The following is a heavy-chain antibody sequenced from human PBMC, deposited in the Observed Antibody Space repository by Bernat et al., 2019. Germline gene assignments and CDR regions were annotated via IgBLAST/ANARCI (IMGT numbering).Heavy chain of an antibody. V-gene: IGHV4-4*02. J-gene: IGHJ4*02. CDR2: IYHSGST. CDR1: GGSISSSNW. Sequence: QVQLQESGPGLVKPSGTLSLTCAVSGGSISSSNWWSWVRQPPGKGLEWIGEIYHSGSTNYNPSLKSRVTISVDKSKNQFSLKLSSVAAADTAVYYCAGASPRSWAPDFDYWGQGTLVTVSS. CDR3: AGASPRSWAPDFDY. D-gene: IGHD1-26*01.